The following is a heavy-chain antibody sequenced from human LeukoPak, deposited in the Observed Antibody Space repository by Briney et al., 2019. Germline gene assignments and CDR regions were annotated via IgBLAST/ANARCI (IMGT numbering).Heavy chain of an antibody. Sequence: GGSLRLSCAASGFTFNSNSMNWVRQAPGKGLEWVSSISSSSSYIYYADSVRGRFTISRDNAKNSLYLQMNSLRVEDTAVYYCAKFGRALVDLLQHWGQGTLVTVSS. CDR3: AKFGRALVDLLQH. CDR2: ISSSSSYI. D-gene: IGHD6-6*01. J-gene: IGHJ1*01. V-gene: IGHV3-21*01. CDR1: GFTFNSNS.